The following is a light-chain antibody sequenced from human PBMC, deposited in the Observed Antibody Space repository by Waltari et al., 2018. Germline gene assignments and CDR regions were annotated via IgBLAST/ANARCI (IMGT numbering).Light chain of an antibody. CDR1: QSVSSNY. J-gene: IGKJ2*01. CDR3: QQYGSSPPKYT. CDR2: GAS. Sequence: EIVLTQSPGTLSLSPGESATLYCSASQSVSSNYLGWYQQKPGQAPRLLLYGASNRSTGVPDRFSGSVSGTAFTLTISRLEPEDFAVYYCQQYGSSPPKYTFGQGTKLEI. V-gene: IGKV3-20*01.